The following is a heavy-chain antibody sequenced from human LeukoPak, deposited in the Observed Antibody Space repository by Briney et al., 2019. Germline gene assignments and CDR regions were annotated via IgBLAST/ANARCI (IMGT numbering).Heavy chain of an antibody. CDR1: GFTFSSYA. Sequence: GGSLRPSCAASGFTFSSYAMSWVRQAPGKGLEWVSAISGSGGSTYYADSVKGRFTISRDNSKNTLYLQMNSLRAEDTAVYYCAKWGAYYYDSSGYSFIVPLDPWGQGTLVTVSS. CDR3: AKWGAYYYDSSGYSFIVPLDP. V-gene: IGHV3-23*01. D-gene: IGHD3-22*01. J-gene: IGHJ5*02. CDR2: ISGSGGST.